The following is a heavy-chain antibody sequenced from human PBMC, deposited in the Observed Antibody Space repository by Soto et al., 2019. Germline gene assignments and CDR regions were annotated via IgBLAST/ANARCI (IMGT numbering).Heavy chain of an antibody. V-gene: IGHV4-59*08. Sequence: QVQLQESGPGLVKPSETLSLTCTVSGGSISSYSWSWLRQPPGKGLEWIGYIYYSGSTNYNPSLKSRVTIPVDTAKNQSALKLSSGTAADTAVYYCARHRVQLWLRPDYYGMDVWGQGTTVTVSS. CDR3: ARHRVQLWLRPDYYGMDV. CDR2: IYYSGST. J-gene: IGHJ6*02. D-gene: IGHD5-18*01. CDR1: GGSISSYS.